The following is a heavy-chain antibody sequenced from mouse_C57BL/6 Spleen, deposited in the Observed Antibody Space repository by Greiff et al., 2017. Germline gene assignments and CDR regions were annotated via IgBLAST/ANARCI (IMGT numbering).Heavy chain of an antibody. Sequence: EVMLVESGGGLVQPGGSLSLSCAASGFTFTDYYMSWVRQPPGKALEWLGFIRNKANGYTTEYSASVKGRFTISRDNSQSILYLQMKALRAEDSDTYYSASYIGYYPFAYWGQGTLVTVSA. D-gene: IGHD2-3*01. V-gene: IGHV7-3*01. J-gene: IGHJ3*01. CDR1: GFTFTDYY. CDR2: IRNKANGYTT. CDR3: ASYIGYYPFAY.